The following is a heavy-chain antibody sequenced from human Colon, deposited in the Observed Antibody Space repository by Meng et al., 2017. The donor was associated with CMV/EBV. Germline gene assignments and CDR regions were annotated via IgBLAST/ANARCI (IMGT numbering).Heavy chain of an antibody. V-gene: IGHV3-30*02. CDR2: IRNDGKKK. CDR3: AKSNTIFGVERLHNWLDP. J-gene: IGHJ5*02. Sequence: WVSKDRGRGMERVTFIRNDGKKKYYADYVKSRFNNSRDNSKNTLYLEMNSLRAEDTAVYYCAKSNTIFGVERLHNWLDPWGQGTLVTVSS. D-gene: IGHD3-3*01.